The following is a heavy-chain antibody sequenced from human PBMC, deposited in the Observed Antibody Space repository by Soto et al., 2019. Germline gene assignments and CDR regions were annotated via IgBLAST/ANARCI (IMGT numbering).Heavy chain of an antibody. CDR3: AKESLRYAMSYKWFDS. CDR1: GFPFDAYA. J-gene: IGHJ5*01. CDR2: ISWYSGRV. Sequence: EVQLVESGGGVVQPGRSLSLSCAASGFPFDAYAMHWVRQAPGKGLEWVSGISWYSGRVGYAGSVKGRFTISRDNAKNSLHLQMNSLRGEDTASYFCAKESLRYAMSYKWFDSWGQGTLVTVSS. D-gene: IGHD3-9*01. V-gene: IGHV3-9*01.